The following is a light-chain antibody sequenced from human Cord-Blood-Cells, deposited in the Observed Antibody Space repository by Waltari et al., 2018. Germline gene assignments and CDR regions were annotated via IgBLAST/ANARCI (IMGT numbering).Light chain of an antibody. CDR2: DAS. J-gene: IGKJ3*01. Sequence: EIVLTQSPATLSLSPGDRATLSCRASQSVSSYLAWYQQKPGQAPRLLIYDASNRATGIPARFSGSGSATDFTLTISSLEPEDFAVYYCQQRSNWPTFGPGTKVDIK. CDR3: QQRSNWPT. CDR1: QSVSSY. V-gene: IGKV3-11*01.